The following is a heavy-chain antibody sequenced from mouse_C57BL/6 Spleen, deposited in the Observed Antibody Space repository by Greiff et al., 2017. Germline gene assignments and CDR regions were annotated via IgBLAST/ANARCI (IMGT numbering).Heavy chain of an antibody. Sequence: VQLQQPGAELVMPGASVKLSCKASGYTFTSYWMHWVKQRPGQGLEWIGEIDPSDSYTNYNQKFKGKSTLTVDKSSSTAYMQLSSLTSEDSAVYYCARSGYGNSLFDYWGQGTTLTVSS. CDR3: ARSGYGNSLFDY. D-gene: IGHD2-10*02. CDR2: IDPSDSYT. CDR1: GYTFTSYW. V-gene: IGHV1-69*01. J-gene: IGHJ2*01.